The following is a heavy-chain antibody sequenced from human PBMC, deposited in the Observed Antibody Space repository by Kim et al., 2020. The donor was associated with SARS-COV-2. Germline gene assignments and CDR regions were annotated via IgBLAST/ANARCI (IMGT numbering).Heavy chain of an antibody. CDR3: ARLGESAVGATPFDF. J-gene: IGHJ4*02. CDR2: IYYSGST. D-gene: IGHD1-26*01. CDR1: GGSISSYY. Sequence: SETLSLTCTVSGGSISSYYWSWIRQPPGKGLEWIGYIYYSGSTNYNPSLKSRVTISVDTSKNQFSLKLSSVTAADTAVYYCARLGESAVGATPFDFWGQGTLVTVSS. V-gene: IGHV4-59*08.